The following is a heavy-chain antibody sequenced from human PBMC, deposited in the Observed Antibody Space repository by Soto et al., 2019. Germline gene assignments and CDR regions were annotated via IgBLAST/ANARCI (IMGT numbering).Heavy chain of an antibody. CDR2: ISGSGGRT. Sequence: GGALRLSCVASGFPFSSYAMSWVRQTPGKGLEWVSGISGSGGRTYYADSVKGRFTISRDNSNNTLSLQMHILRVEDTAVYFCAKGGYYSLFDIWGQGTVVTVSS. J-gene: IGHJ3*02. D-gene: IGHD3-16*01. CDR3: AKGGYYSLFDI. V-gene: IGHV3-23*01. CDR1: GFPFSSYA.